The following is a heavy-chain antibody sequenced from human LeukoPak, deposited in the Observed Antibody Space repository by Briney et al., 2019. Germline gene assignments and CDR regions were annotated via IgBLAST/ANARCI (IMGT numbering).Heavy chain of an antibody. CDR1: GFILRRHW. D-gene: IGHD6-19*01. J-gene: IGHJ4*02. CDR2: INQDGSEI. Sequence: GGSLRLSCVDSGFILRRHWMYWVRQAPGKGLEWVANINQDGSEIYYVDSVKGRFTISRDNAKNTLYLQMNSLGTEDTAVYYCAKEIHPRSSNGWPFDYWGQGTLVTVSS. V-gene: IGHV3-7*01. CDR3: AKEIHPRSSNGWPFDY.